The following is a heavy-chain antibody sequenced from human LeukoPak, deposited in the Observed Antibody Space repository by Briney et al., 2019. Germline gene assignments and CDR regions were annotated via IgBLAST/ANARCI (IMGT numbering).Heavy chain of an antibody. CDR3: ARDGHVEMATKYYYYYYGMDV. J-gene: IGHJ6*02. CDR2: IRYDGSNK. V-gene: IGHV3-30*02. Sequence: GGSLRLSCAASGFTFSSYGMHWVRQAPGKGLEWVAFIRYDGSNKYYADSVKGRFTISRDNSKNTLYLQMNSLRAEDTAVYYCARDGHVEMATKYYYYYYGMDVWGQGTTVTVSS. CDR1: GFTFSSYG. D-gene: IGHD5-24*01.